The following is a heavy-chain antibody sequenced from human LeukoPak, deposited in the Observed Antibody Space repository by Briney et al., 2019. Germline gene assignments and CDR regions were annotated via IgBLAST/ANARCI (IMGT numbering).Heavy chain of an antibody. CDR2: IWYDGSNK. CDR3: ARDGVYSSSSGLDY. D-gene: IGHD6-6*01. Sequence: PGGSLRLSCAASGFTFSSYGMHWFRQAPGKGLEWVAVIWYDGSNKYYADSVKGRFTISRDNSKNTLYLQMNSLRAEDTAVYYCARDGVYSSSSGLDYWGQGTLVTVSS. J-gene: IGHJ4*02. CDR1: GFTFSSYG. V-gene: IGHV3-33*01.